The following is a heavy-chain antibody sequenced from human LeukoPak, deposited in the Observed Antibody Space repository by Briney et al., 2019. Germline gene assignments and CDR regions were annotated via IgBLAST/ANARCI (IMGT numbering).Heavy chain of an antibody. CDR3: ARDLVATIVDYYYYMDV. Sequence: ASVKVSCKASGYTFTGYYTHWVRQAPGQGLEWMGWINPNSGGTNYAQKFQGRVTMTRDTSISTAYMELSRLRSDDTAVYYCARDLVATIVDYYYYMDVWGKGTTVTVSS. CDR2: INPNSGGT. J-gene: IGHJ6*03. V-gene: IGHV1-2*02. CDR1: GYTFTGYY. D-gene: IGHD5-12*01.